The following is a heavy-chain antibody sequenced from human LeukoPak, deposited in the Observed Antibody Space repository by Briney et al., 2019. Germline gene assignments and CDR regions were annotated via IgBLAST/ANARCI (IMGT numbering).Heavy chain of an antibody. V-gene: IGHV1-69*05. CDR1: GGTFSSYA. CDR3: AMGGIQLRMVLLDY. Sequence: SVKVSCKASGGTFSSYAISWVRQAPGQGLEWMGRIIPIFGAANYAQKFQGRVTITTDESTSTAYMELSSLRSEDTAVYYCAMGGIQLRMVLLDYWGQGTLVTVSS. D-gene: IGHD5-18*01. CDR2: IIPIFGAA. J-gene: IGHJ4*02.